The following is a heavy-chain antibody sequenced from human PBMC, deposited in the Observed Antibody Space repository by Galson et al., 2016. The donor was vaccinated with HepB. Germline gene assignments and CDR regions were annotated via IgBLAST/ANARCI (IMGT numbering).Heavy chain of an antibody. D-gene: IGHD6-19*01. J-gene: IGHJ4*02. V-gene: IGHV4-4*02. CDR2: IHAGGHT. CDR3: ANLGPAVAGTGHY. CDR1: GGSISSTNW. Sequence: SETLSLTCAVSGGSISSTNWWGWVRQPPGKGLEWIGEIHAGGHTDFNPSLKGRVTMTVDKSKNQFSLNLNSVTAADTAMYYCANLGPAVAGTGHYWGQGILVTVSS.